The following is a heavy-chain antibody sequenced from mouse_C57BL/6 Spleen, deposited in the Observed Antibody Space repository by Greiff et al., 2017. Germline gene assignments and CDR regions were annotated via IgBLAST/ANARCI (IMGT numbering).Heavy chain of an antibody. CDR1: GYSITSGYY. Sequence: EVQLQQSGPGLVKPSQSLSLTCSVTGYSITSGYYWNWIRQFPGNKLEWMGYISYDGSNNYNPSLKNRISITRDTSKNQFFLKLNSVTTEDTATYYCARDDYYGSSSLDYWGQGTTLTVSS. J-gene: IGHJ2*01. D-gene: IGHD1-1*01. V-gene: IGHV3-6*01. CDR3: ARDDYYGSSSLDY. CDR2: ISYDGSN.